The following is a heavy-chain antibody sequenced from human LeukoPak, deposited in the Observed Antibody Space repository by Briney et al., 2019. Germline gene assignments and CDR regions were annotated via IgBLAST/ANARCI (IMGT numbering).Heavy chain of an antibody. J-gene: IGHJ4*02. Sequence: GASVKVSCKASGYIFTNYDINWVRQATGQGPEWMGYMNPNSGNTGYAQKFQGRDTISTNTSILTAYMDRSSLSSEDTAIYFCARETFDSWGQGTLVTVSS. CDR1: GYIFTNYD. CDR3: ARETFDS. CDR2: MNPNSGNT. V-gene: IGHV1-8*03.